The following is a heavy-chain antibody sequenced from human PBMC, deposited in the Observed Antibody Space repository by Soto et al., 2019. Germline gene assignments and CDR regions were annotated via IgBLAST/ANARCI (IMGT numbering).Heavy chain of an antibody. J-gene: IGHJ4*02. Sequence: PSQTISLTCAISGDSVSSNSAAWNWIRQSPSRGLEWLGRTYYRSKWYNDYAVSVKSRITINPDTSKNQFSLQLNSVTPEDTAVYYCARALTGYYSDTIWGNFDYWGQGTLVTVSS. CDR3: ARALTGYYSDTIWGNFDY. D-gene: IGHD3-9*01. CDR1: GDSVSSNSAA. CDR2: TYYRSKWYN. V-gene: IGHV6-1*01.